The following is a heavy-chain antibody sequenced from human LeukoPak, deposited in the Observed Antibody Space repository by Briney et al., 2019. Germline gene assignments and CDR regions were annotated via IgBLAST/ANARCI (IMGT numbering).Heavy chain of an antibody. J-gene: IGHJ4*02. D-gene: IGHD3-9*01. Sequence: ASVMVSCKASGYTYTSYGISWVRQAPGQGLEWMGWISAYNGNTNYAQKLQGRVTMTTDTSTSTAYMELRSLRSDDTAVYYCARGLRVTYYDILTGYSRFGYWGQGTLVTVSS. CDR1: GYTYTSYG. V-gene: IGHV1-18*01. CDR2: ISAYNGNT. CDR3: ARGLRVTYYDILTGYSRFGY.